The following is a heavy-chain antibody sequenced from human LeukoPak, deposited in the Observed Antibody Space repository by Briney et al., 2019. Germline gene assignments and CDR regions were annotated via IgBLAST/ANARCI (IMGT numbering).Heavy chain of an antibody. V-gene: IGHV3-30-3*01. CDR2: ISYDGSNK. CDR3: ARDLPPEDV. J-gene: IGHJ6*02. CDR1: GFTFSSYA. Sequence: GGSLRLSCAASGFTFSSYAMHWVRQAPGKGLEGVAVISYDGSNKYYADSVKGRFTIPRDNSKNTLYLQMNSLRAEDTAVYYCARDLPPEDVWGQGTTVTVSS.